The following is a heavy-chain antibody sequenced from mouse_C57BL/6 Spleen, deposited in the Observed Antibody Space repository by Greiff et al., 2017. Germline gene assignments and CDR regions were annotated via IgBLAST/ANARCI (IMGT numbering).Heavy chain of an antibody. CDR2: ISGGGGNT. CDR1: GFTFSSYT. V-gene: IGHV5-9*01. Sequence: EVQVVESGGGLVKPGGSLKLSCAASGFTFSSYTMSWVRQTPEKRLEWVATISGGGGNTYYPDSVKGRFTISRDNAKNTLYLQMSSLRSEDTALYYCARHETAQAYYCDYWGQGTTLTVSS. CDR3: ARHETAQAYYCDY. D-gene: IGHD3-2*02. J-gene: IGHJ2*01.